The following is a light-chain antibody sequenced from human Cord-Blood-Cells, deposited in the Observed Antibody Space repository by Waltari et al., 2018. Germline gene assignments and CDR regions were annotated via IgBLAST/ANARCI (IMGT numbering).Light chain of an antibody. CDR3: QQSYSTLRT. V-gene: IGKV1-39*01. CDR2: AAS. J-gene: IGKJ1*01. CDR1: QSISSY. Sequence: DIQMTQSPSSLSASVGARVTITCRASQSISSYLNWYQQKPGKAPKLLIYAASSLQSGVPPRFSGSGSGTDFTLTISSLQPEDFATYYCQQSYSTLRTFGQGTKVEIK.